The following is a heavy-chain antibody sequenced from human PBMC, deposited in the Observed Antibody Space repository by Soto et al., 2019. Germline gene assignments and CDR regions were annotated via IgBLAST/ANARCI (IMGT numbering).Heavy chain of an antibody. V-gene: IGHV3-33*01. CDR2: IWYDGSNK. Sequence: QVQLVESGGGVVQPGRSLRLSCAASGFTFSSYGMHWVRQAPGKGLEWVAVIWYDGSNKYYADSVKGRFTISRDNSKNTLYLQLNSLRAEDTAVYYCARDRNLRQQLVVAKYNWFDPWGQGTLVTVSS. D-gene: IGHD6-13*01. CDR3: ARDRNLRQQLVVAKYNWFDP. CDR1: GFTFSSYG. J-gene: IGHJ5*02.